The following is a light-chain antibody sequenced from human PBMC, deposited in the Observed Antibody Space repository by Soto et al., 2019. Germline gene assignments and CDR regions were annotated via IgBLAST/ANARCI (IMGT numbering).Light chain of an antibody. V-gene: IGKV3-20*01. J-gene: IGKJ5*01. CDR2: GAS. Sequence: EIVLTQSPGTLSLSPGERATLSCRASQSVSSSYLAWYQQKPGQAPRLLIYGASSRATGIPDRFSGSGSGADFTLTISRLEPEDFAVYYCHQYGISPPVPFGQGTRLEI. CDR1: QSVSSSY. CDR3: HQYGISPPVP.